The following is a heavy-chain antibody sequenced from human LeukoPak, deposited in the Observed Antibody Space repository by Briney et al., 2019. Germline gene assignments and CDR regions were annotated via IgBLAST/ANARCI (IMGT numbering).Heavy chain of an antibody. D-gene: IGHD6-19*01. CDR3: ARVGAVAGITDI. CDR1: GFSISSYW. V-gene: IGHV3-74*01. J-gene: IGHJ3*02. Sequence: GGSLRLSCAASGFSISSYWMHWVRQAPGKGLVWVSRVSRDESITSYADSVKGRFTISRDNAKNTLHLQMNSLRAEDTAVYYCARVGAVAGITDIWGQGTVVTVSP. CDR2: VSRDESIT.